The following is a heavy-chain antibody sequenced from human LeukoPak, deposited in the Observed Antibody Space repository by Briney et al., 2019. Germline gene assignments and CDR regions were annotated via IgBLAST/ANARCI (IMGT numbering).Heavy chain of an antibody. D-gene: IGHD4-17*01. J-gene: IGHJ4*02. V-gene: IGHV3-23*01. CDR2: ISGGGDNT. CDR3: ASHGDYIFDY. Sequence: PGGSLRLSCAASGFTFSSYAMSWVRQAPGKGLEWVSGISGGGDNTYYADSVKGRFTISRDNSKNTLYVQMNSLRAEDTAVYYCASHGDYIFDYWGQGTLVTVSS. CDR1: GFTFSSYA.